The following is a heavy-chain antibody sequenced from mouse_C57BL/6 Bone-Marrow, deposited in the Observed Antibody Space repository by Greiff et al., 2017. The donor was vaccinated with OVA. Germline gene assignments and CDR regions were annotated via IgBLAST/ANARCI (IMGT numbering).Heavy chain of an antibody. J-gene: IGHJ4*01. CDR1: GYTFTDYE. D-gene: IGHD2-1*01. CDR2: IDPETGGT. Sequence: VQLQQSGAELVRPGASVTLSCKASGYTFTDYEMHWVKQTPVHGLEWIGAIDPETGGTAYNQKFKGKAILTAAKSSSTAYMELRSLTSEDSAVYYCTRGLLCGAMDYWGQGTSVTVSS. V-gene: IGHV1-15*01. CDR3: TRGLLCGAMDY.